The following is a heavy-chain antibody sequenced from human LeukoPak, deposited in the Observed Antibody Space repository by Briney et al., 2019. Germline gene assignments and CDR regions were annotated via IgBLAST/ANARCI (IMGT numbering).Heavy chain of an antibody. CDR1: GFTFSSYG. D-gene: IGHD5-18*01. CDR3: AKGGWYSYGSWFDP. Sequence: PGGSLRLSCAASGFTFSSYGMHWVRQAPGKGLEWVAGISYDGSNKYYADSVKGRFTISRDNSKNTLYLQMNSLRAEDTAVYYCAKGGWYSYGSWFDPWGQGTLVTVSS. J-gene: IGHJ5*02. CDR2: ISYDGSNK. V-gene: IGHV3-30*18.